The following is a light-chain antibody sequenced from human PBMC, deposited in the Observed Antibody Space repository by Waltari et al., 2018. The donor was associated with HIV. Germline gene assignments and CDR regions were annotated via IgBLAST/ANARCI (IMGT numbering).Light chain of an antibody. CDR3: SSYTSRSTNV. V-gene: IGLV2-14*01. Sequence: QSALTQPASVSGSPGQSITISCTGTSSDVGGYDYVSWYQEYPGKAPKLIIYEVSHRPSGVSNRFSASKSGNTASLTISGLQAEDEADYYCSSYTSRSTNVFGTGTTVTVL. J-gene: IGLJ1*01. CDR1: SSDVGGYDY. CDR2: EVS.